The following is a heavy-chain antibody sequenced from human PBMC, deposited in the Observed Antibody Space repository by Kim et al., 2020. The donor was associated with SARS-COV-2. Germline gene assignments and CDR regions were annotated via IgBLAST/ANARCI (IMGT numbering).Heavy chain of an antibody. D-gene: IGHD2-15*01. CDR2: INSDGSST. Sequence: GGSLRLSCAASGFTFSSYWMHWVRQAPGKGLVWVSRINSDGSSTSYADSVKGRFTISRDNAKNTLYLQMNSLRAEDTAVYYCARGPVYCSGGSCYHYYYYYYGMDVWGQGTTVTVSS. CDR1: GFTFSSYW. J-gene: IGHJ6*02. V-gene: IGHV3-74*01. CDR3: ARGPVYCSGGSCYHYYYYYYGMDV.